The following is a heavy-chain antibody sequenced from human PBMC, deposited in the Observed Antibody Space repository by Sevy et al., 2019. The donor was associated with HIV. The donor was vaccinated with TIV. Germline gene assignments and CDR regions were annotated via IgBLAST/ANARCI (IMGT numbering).Heavy chain of an antibody. Sequence: GGSLRLSCTASGFTFGDYAMSWVRQAPGKGLEWVGFIRSKAYGGKTEYAASVKGRFTISRDDSKSIAYLQMNSLKTEDTAVYYCTREWTVGATTPRGDLGYWGQGTLVTVSS. CDR1: GFTFGDYA. V-gene: IGHV3-49*04. CDR3: TREWTVGATTPRGDLGY. J-gene: IGHJ4*02. CDR2: IRSKAYGGKT. D-gene: IGHD1-26*01.